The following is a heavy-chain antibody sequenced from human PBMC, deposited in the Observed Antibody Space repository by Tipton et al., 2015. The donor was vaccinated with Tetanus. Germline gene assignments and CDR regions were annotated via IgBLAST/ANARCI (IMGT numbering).Heavy chain of an antibody. CDR1: GGSMSTYY. D-gene: IGHD3-10*01. V-gene: IGHV4-59*01. CDR2: VYCTGST. J-gene: IGHJ4*02. CDR3: ARSKLLRFGESRSGVDS. Sequence: TLSLTCTVSGGSMSTYYWSWIRQPPGKGLEWIGYVYCTGSTDYNPSLKSRVTISVDTSKSQFSLRLPSVTAAETAVYYCARSKLLRFGESRSGVDSWGQGTLVTVSA.